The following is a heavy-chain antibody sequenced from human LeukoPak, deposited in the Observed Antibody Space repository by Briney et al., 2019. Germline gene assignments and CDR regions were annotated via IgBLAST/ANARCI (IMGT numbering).Heavy chain of an antibody. J-gene: IGHJ3*02. V-gene: IGHV1-18*04. Sequence: ASVTVSCKASGYTFTSYYMHWVRQAPGQGLEWMGWISAYNGNTNYAQKLQGRVTMTTDTSTSTAYMELRSLRSDDTAVYYCARSADIVATTPQRNAFDIWGQGTMVTVSS. CDR3: ARSADIVATTPQRNAFDI. D-gene: IGHD5-12*01. CDR2: ISAYNGNT. CDR1: GYTFTSYY.